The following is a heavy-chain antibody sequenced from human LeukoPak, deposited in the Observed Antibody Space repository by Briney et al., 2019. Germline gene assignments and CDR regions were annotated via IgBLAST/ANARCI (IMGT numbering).Heavy chain of an antibody. CDR2: ISGRGGRT. V-gene: IGHV3-23*01. CDR3: ATTVTTRADY. Sequence: PGGSLRLSCAASGFTFSSYAMSWVRQVPGKGLEWVSSISGRGGRTYYANSVKGRFTISRDNSKNTLYLQMNSLRAEDTAVYYCATTVTTRADYWGQGTLVTVSS. D-gene: IGHD4-17*01. CDR1: GFTFSSYA. J-gene: IGHJ4*02.